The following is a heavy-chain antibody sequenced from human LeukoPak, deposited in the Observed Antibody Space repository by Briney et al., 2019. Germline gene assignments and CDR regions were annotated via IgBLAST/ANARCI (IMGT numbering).Heavy chain of an antibody. CDR3: ARRHPRAMAIDY. V-gene: IGHV4-59*08. J-gene: IGHJ4*02. CDR2: IYYSGGT. D-gene: IGHD5-18*01. Sequence: SETLSLTCTVAGGSISSYYWSWIRQPPGKGLEWIGYIYYSGGTNYNPSLKSRVTISVDTSKNQFSLKLSSVTAADTAVYYCARRHPRAMAIDYWGQGTLVTVSS. CDR1: GGSISSYY.